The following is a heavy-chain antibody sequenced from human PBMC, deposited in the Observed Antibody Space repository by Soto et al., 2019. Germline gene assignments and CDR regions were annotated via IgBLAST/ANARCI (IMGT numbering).Heavy chain of an antibody. CDR3: ARWRLDSYGDYDAFDI. CDR1: GGSISSSSYY. CDR2: IYYSGST. J-gene: IGHJ3*02. Sequence: QLQLQESGPGLVKPSETLSLTCTVSGGSISSSSYYWGWIRQPPGKGLEWIGSIYYSGSTYYNPSLKSRVTISVDTPKNQFSLKLSSVTAADTAVYYCARWRLDSYGDYDAFDIWGQGTMVTVSS. D-gene: IGHD5-18*01. V-gene: IGHV4-39*01.